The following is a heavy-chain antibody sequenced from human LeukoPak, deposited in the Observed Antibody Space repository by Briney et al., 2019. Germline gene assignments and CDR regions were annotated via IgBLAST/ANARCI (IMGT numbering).Heavy chain of an antibody. CDR3: AKAEESMTNLGFDY. CDR2: IRYDGSNK. D-gene: IGHD2/OR15-2a*01. J-gene: IGHJ4*02. CDR1: GFTFSSYG. V-gene: IGHV3-30*02. Sequence: PGGSLRLSCAASGFTFSSYGMHWVRQAPGKGLEWVAFIRYDGSNKYYADSVKGRFTISRDNSKNTLYLQMNSLRAEDTAVYYCAKAEESMTNLGFDYWGQGTLVTVSS.